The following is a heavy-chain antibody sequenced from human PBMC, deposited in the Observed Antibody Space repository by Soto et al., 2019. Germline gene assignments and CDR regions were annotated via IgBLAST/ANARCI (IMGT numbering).Heavy chain of an antibody. V-gene: IGHV3-23*01. CDR2: ISGSGGST. CDR1: QFTFSTYA. D-gene: IGHD3-10*01. J-gene: IGHJ4*02. CDR3: AKVHGSGNYHNFPDY. Sequence: GGSLRLSCAASQFTFSTYAITWVRQAPGKGLEWVSLISGSGGSTYYADSVKGRFTISRDNSKNTLYLQMDSLRADDTAVYYCAKVHGSGNYHNFPDYWGQGTLVTVSS.